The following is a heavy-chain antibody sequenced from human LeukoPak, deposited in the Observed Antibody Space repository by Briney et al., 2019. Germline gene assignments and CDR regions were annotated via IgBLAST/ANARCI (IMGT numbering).Heavy chain of an antibody. V-gene: IGHV3-7*01. Sequence: GGSLRLSCAASGFTFSSYWMSWVRQAPGKGLEWVVNIKQDGSEKYYVDSVKGRFTISRDNAKNSLYLQMNSLRAEDTAVYYCARIQNYYDSSGYYYYWGQGTLVTVSS. CDR2: IKQDGSEK. J-gene: IGHJ4*02. CDR3: ARIQNYYDSSGYYYY. D-gene: IGHD3-22*01. CDR1: GFTFSSYW.